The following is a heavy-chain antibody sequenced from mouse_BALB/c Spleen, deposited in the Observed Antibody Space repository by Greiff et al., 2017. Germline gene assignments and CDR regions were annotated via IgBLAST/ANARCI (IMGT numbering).Heavy chain of an antibody. J-gene: IGHJ3*01. CDR1: GYAFSSYW. V-gene: IGHV1-80*01. CDR2: IYPGDGDT. D-gene: IGHD2-1*01. CDR3: ARRDNGNYAWFAY. Sequence: QGQLQQSGAELVRPGSSVKISCKASGYAFSSYWMNWVKQRPGQGLEWIGQIYPGDGDTNYNGKFKGKATLTADKSSSTAYMQLSSLTSEDSAVYFCARRDNGNYAWFAYWGQGTLVTVSA.